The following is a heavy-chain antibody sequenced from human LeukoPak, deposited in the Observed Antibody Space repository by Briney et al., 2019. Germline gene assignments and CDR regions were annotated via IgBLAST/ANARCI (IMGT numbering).Heavy chain of an antibody. CDR2: IYTNGNT. CDR3: ARRGVVVPAAPGDNDAFDI. V-gene: IGHV4-61*02. J-gene: IGHJ3*02. D-gene: IGHD2-2*01. Sequence: PSETLSLTCTVSGGSLSSGGYYWSWIRQPAGKGLEWIGRIYTNGNTNYNPSLKSRVTISVDTSKNQFSLKLSSVTAADTAVYYCARRGVVVPAAPGDNDAFDIWGQGTMVTVSS. CDR1: GGSLSSGGYY.